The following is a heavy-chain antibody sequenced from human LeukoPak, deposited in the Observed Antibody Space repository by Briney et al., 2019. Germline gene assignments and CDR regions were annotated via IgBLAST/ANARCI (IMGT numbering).Heavy chain of an antibody. D-gene: IGHD5-24*01. CDR1: GFTFSSYP. Sequence: PGGSLRLSCAASGFTFSSYPMTWVRQAPGKGLEWVASVSSSSSYIYYTNSVKGRFTVSRDNAGKSLYLQMNGLRAGEQALFFCAREYGYNKRIDYWGQGTLVTVSS. J-gene: IGHJ4*02. CDR2: VSSSSSYI. CDR3: AREYGYNKRIDY. V-gene: IGHV3-21*01.